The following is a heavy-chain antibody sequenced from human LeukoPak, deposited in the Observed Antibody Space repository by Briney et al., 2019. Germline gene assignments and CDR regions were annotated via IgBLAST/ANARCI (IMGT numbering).Heavy chain of an antibody. Sequence: ASVKVSCKASGYTFTDYYMHWVRQAPGQGLEWMGWINPNSGGTNYAQKFQGRVTMTTDPSISTANMEVSRLRSDDTAVHYCARVRIGQQLDKYYYYAMDVWGQGTTVTVSS. CDR3: ARVRIGQQLDKYYYYAMDV. V-gene: IGHV1-2*02. J-gene: IGHJ6*02. D-gene: IGHD6-13*01. CDR2: INPNSGGT. CDR1: GYTFTDYY.